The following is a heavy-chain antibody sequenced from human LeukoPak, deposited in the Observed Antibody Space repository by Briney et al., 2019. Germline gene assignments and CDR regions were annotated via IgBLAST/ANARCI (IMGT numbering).Heavy chain of an antibody. CDR3: ARELLGYSYGDY. Sequence: GRSLRLSCAASGFTFSSYGMHWVRQAPGKGLEWVAVIWYDGSNKYYADSVKGRFTISRDNSKSTLYLQMNSLRAEDTAVYYCARELLGYSYGDYWGQGTLVTVSS. CDR1: GFTFSSYG. CDR2: IWYDGSNK. V-gene: IGHV3-33*01. D-gene: IGHD5-18*01. J-gene: IGHJ4*02.